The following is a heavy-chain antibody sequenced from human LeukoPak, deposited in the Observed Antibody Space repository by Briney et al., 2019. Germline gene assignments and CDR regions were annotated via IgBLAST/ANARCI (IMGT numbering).Heavy chain of an antibody. V-gene: IGHV6-1*01. D-gene: IGHD3-3*01. CDR3: ARDGGPTGVLNFDY. J-gene: IGHJ4*02. Sequence: SQTLSLTCAISGDFVSSSNAAWNWVRQSPSRGLEWLGRTYLRSRWYHDFAESVKSRISINADTSKNQFSLQLNSVTPEDTAVYYCARDGGPTGVLNFDYWGQGPLVTVSS. CDR2: TYLRSRWYH. CDR1: GDFVSSSNAA.